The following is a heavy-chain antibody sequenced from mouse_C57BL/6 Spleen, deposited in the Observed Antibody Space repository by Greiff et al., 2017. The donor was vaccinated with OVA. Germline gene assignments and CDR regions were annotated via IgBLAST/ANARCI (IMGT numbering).Heavy chain of an antibody. J-gene: IGHJ1*03. V-gene: IGHV5-9-1*02. CDR1: GFTFSSYA. Sequence: EVKLVESGEGLVKPGGSLKLSCAASGFTFSSYAMSWVRQTPEKRLEWVAYISSGGDYIYYADTVKGRFTISRDNARNTLYLQMSSLKSEDTAMYYCTRGDGKGWYFDVWGTGTTVTVSS. CDR2: ISSGGDYI. D-gene: IGHD1-1*01. CDR3: TRGDGKGWYFDV.